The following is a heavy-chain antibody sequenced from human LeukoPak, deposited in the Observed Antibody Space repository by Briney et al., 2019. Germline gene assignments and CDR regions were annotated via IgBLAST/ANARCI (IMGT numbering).Heavy chain of an antibody. CDR3: ARDRADTAMVTYYYYMDV. D-gene: IGHD5-18*01. CDR1: GFTFSDYY. J-gene: IGHJ6*03. Sequence: TTGGSLRLSCAASGFTFSDYYMSWIRQAPGKGLEWVSYISSSGSTIYYADSVKGRFTISRDNAKNSLYLQMNSLRAGDTAVYYCARDRADTAMVTYYYYMDVWGKGTTVTVSS. CDR2: ISSSGSTI. V-gene: IGHV3-11*04.